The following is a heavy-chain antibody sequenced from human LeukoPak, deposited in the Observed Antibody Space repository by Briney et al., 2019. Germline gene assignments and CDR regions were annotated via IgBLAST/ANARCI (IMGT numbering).Heavy chain of an antibody. Sequence: PGGSLRLSCAASGFTFSYVWMSWVRQVPGKGLEWVGRIKSKRDGETTDYTAPVKGIFTISRDDSKTTLYLQMNSLKTEDTAVYYCTTEYTYSYYFDYWGQGTLVTVSS. D-gene: IGHD1-26*01. J-gene: IGHJ4*02. CDR1: GFTFSYVW. V-gene: IGHV3-15*01. CDR2: IKSKRDGETT. CDR3: TTEYTYSYYFDY.